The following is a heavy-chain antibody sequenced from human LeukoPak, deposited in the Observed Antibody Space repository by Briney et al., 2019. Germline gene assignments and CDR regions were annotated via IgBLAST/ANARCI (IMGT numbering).Heavy chain of an antibody. Sequence: RESLRPSCAASGLTSSSYSMSCVRQAPEKGLEWVANTKQDGTEKYYVDSVKGRFTISRDNAKNSLYLQMNSLRAEDTAVYYCARDAPITIFGVVTDDSDYWGQGTLVTVSS. CDR3: ARDAPITIFGVVTDDSDY. D-gene: IGHD3-3*01. J-gene: IGHJ4*02. CDR2: TKQDGTEK. CDR1: GLTSSSYS. V-gene: IGHV3-7*01.